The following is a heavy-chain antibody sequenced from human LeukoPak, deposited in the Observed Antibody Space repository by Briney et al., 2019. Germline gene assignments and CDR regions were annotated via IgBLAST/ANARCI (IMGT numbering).Heavy chain of an antibody. CDR2: ISSSGNTI. V-gene: IGHV3-48*04. D-gene: IGHD6-13*01. CDR1: GFTFSSYS. Sequence: GGSLRLSCAASGFTFSSYSMNWVRQAPGRGLEWVSHISSSGNTIDYAESVKGRFTISRDNAKNSLYLQMNSLRAEDTAVYYCARSSYSSSWDFDYWGQGTLVTVSS. J-gene: IGHJ4*02. CDR3: ARSSYSSSWDFDY.